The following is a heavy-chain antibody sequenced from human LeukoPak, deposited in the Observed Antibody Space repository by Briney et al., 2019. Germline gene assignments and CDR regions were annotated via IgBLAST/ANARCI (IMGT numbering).Heavy chain of an antibody. D-gene: IGHD3-9*01. CDR1: GGSFSGYY. CDR3: AGLRYFDWSIDY. CDR2: INHSGST. Sequence: SETLSLTCAVYGGSFSGYYWSWIRQPPGKGLEWIGEINHSGSTNYNPSLKSRVTISVDTSKNQFSLKLSSVTAADTAVYSCAGLRYFDWSIDYWGQGTLVTVSS. V-gene: IGHV4-34*01. J-gene: IGHJ4*02.